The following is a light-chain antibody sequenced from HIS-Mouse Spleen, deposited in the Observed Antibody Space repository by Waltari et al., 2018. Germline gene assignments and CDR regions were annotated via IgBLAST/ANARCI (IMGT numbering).Light chain of an antibody. Sequence: QSALTQPASVSGSPGQSITISCTGTSSDVVSYHLVSWYQQHPGKAPKLMIYEGSKRPSGVSNRFSGSKSGNTAFLTISGLQAEDEADYYCCSYAGSSTWVFGGGTKLTVL. V-gene: IGLV2-23*01. J-gene: IGLJ3*02. CDR2: EGS. CDR3: CSYAGSSTWV. CDR1: SSDVVSYHL.